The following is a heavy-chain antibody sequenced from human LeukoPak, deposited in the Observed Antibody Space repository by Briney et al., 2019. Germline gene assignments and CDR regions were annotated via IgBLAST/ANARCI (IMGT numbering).Heavy chain of an antibody. CDR1: GFTFCNYG. Sequence: GGSLRLSCATSGFTFCNYGMHWVRQAPAKGLEWVAVISYDGNNKYYAYSVKGRFTISRDNFKNTLYLQMNSLRPEDAAVYYCADLPLWGQGTLVTVSS. V-gene: IGHV3-30*03. CDR2: ISYDGNNK. CDR3: ADLPL. J-gene: IGHJ4*02.